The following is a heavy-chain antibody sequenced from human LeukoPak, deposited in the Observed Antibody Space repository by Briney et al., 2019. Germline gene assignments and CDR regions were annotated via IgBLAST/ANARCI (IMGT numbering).Heavy chain of an antibody. Sequence: SGGSLRLSCAASGFTFSSYAMHWVRQAPGKGLEWVAVISYDGSNKYYADSVKGRFTISRDNSKNTLYLQMNSLRAEDTAVYYCAKPRTPIAAAGTLFDYWGQGTLVTVSS. CDR3: AKPRTPIAAAGTLFDY. D-gene: IGHD6-13*01. V-gene: IGHV3-30-3*01. CDR1: GFTFSSYA. CDR2: ISYDGSNK. J-gene: IGHJ4*02.